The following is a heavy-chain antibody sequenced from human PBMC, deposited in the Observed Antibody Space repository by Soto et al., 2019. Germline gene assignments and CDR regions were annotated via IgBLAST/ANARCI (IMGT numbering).Heavy chain of an antibody. Sequence: QITLKESGPTLVKPTQTLTLTCTVSGFSLSTNGAGVGWIRQPPGRALECLAFIYWGDDKRYSPSLKSRLTITKDTSKNQLVLTMTNMDPVDTGTYYCVQRQGLAAAFGSWGHGTLFTVAS. D-gene: IGHD6-13*01. V-gene: IGHV2-5*02. CDR3: VQRQGLAAAFGS. CDR2: IYWGDDK. J-gene: IGHJ4*01. CDR1: GFSLSTNGAG.